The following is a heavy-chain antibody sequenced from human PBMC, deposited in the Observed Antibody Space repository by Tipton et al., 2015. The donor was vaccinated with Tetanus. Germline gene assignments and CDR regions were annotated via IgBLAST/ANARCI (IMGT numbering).Heavy chain of an antibody. CDR3: ARTPDYYYGMDV. CDR2: IYYSGTT. J-gene: IGHJ6*02. CDR1: GGSFSAYY. Sequence: TLSLTCAVYGGSFSAYYWSWIRQSPGKGLEWIGEIYYSGTTNYNPSLKSRVTISTDKSKNQVSLRLNSVTAADTAVYFCARTPDYYYGMDVWGQGTTVTVSS. V-gene: IGHV4-34*01.